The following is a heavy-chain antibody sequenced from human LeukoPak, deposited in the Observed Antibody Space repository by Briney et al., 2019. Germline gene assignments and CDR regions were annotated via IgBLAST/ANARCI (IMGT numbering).Heavy chain of an antibody. J-gene: IGHJ4*02. V-gene: IGHV4-34*01. Sequence: SETLSLTCAVYGGSFSGYYWSWIRQPPGKGLEWIGEINHSGSTNYNPSLKSRVTISVDTSKNQFSLKLSSVTAADTAVYHCAGRRTVVVLHWGQGTLVTVSS. CDR1: GGSFSGYY. CDR3: AGRRTVVVLH. D-gene: IGHD3-22*01. CDR2: INHSGST.